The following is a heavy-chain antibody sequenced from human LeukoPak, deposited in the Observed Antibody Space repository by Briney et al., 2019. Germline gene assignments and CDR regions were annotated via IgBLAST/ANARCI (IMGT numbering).Heavy chain of an antibody. J-gene: IGHJ4*02. CDR1: GFTFGDYP. CDR2: IRSKAYGGTT. D-gene: IGHD4-17*01. CDR3: TRDLGDYEGYYFDY. V-gene: IGHV3-49*04. Sequence: GGSLRLSCTASGFTFGDYPMSWVRQAPGKGLEWVGFIRSKAYGGTTEYAASVKGRFTISRDDSKSIAYLQMNSLKTEDTAVYYCTRDLGDYEGYYFDYWGQGTLVTVSS.